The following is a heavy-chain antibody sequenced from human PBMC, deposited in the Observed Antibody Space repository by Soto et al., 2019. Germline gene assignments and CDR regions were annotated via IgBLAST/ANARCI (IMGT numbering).Heavy chain of an antibody. V-gene: IGHV1-18*01. J-gene: IGHJ4*02. Sequence: QVQLVQSGAEVKKPGASVKVSCKASGYTFTSYGITWVRQAPGQGLERMGWINPYNGKTNYGQKFQGRVSMTTDTSTSAAYTEVRSLRSDDTAIYYCARGSESLGWWGQGTLVTVSS. D-gene: IGHD6-19*01. CDR2: INPYNGKT. CDR3: ARGSESLGW. CDR1: GYTFTSYG.